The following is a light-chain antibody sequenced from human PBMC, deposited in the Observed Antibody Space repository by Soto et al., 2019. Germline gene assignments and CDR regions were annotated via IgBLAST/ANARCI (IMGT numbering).Light chain of an antibody. V-gene: IGKV3-11*01. CDR3: QQHYRWPET. Sequence: EIVLTQSPCTLSLSPGERATLSCRASQSVTNFLAWYQQKPGQSPSLLIYNASHRDTGIPARFSGSGSGTDFTLTISSLEPEEFAIYYCQQHYRWPETFGQGTKVEIK. J-gene: IGKJ1*01. CDR1: QSVTNF. CDR2: NAS.